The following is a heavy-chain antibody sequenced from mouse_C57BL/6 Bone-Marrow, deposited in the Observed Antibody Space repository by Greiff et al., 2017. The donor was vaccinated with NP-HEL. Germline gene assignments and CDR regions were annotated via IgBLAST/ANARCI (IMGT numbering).Heavy chain of an antibody. J-gene: IGHJ3*01. D-gene: IGHD2-4*01. CDR3: TTDDYDPSWFAY. V-gene: IGHV14-4*01. Sequence: EVQLQESGAELVRPGASVKLSCTASGFNIKDDYMHWVKQRPEQGLEWIGWIDPENGDTEYASKFKGKATITADTSSNTSYLQLSSLTSEDTSVYYCTTDDYDPSWFAYWGQGTLVTVSA. CDR1: GFNIKDDY. CDR2: IDPENGDT.